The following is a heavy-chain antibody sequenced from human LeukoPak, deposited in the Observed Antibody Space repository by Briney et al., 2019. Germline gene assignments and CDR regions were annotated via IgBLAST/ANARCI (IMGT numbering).Heavy chain of an antibody. CDR3: ARGSWDSSGWYNLISSERKYFDY. CDR2: INPNSGGT. J-gene: IGHJ4*02. Sequence: ASVKVSCKASGYTFTGYYMHWVRQAPGQGLEWMGWINPNSGGTNYAQKFQGRVTMTRDTSISTAYMELSRLRSDDTAVYYCARGSWDSSGWYNLISSERKYFDYWGQGTLVTVSS. V-gene: IGHV1-2*02. D-gene: IGHD6-19*01. CDR1: GYTFTGYY.